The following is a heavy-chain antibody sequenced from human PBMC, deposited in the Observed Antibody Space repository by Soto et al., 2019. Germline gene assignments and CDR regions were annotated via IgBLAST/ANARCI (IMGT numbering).Heavy chain of an antibody. D-gene: IGHD3-10*01. CDR1: GGSVSNISAY. V-gene: IGHV4-61*01. J-gene: IGHJ6*02. Sequence: PSETLSLTCTVSGGSVSNISAYWSWVRQPPGKGLEWIGYIYYSGSADYNPSLGSRVTISLDTSKNQFSLKLSSVTTADTAVYYSPRGVGFGYYHYHMNLCRQGTTVTVSS. CDR3: PRGVGFGYYHYHMNL. CDR2: IYYSGSA.